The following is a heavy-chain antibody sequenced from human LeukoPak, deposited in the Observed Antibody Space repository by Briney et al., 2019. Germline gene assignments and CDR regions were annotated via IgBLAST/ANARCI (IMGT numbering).Heavy chain of an antibody. D-gene: IGHD3-10*01. CDR2: INPNSGGT. CDR3: ARDREDYYGSGSFDY. Sequence: ASVKVSCKASGYTFTGYYMHWVRHAPGQGLELMGWINPNSGGTNYAQKFQGRVTMTRDTSISTAYMELSRLRSDDTAVYYCARDREDYYGSGSFDYWGQGTLVTVSS. J-gene: IGHJ4*02. CDR1: GYTFTGYY. V-gene: IGHV1-2*02.